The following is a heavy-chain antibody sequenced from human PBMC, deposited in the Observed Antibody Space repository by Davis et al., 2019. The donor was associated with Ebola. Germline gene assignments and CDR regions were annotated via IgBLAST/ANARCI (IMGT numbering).Heavy chain of an antibody. D-gene: IGHD3-22*01. CDR1: GYTFTGYY. CDR3: ARTRYDSSGYYPGAFDI. J-gene: IGHJ3*02. V-gene: IGHV1-46*01. Sequence: ASVKVSCKASGYTFTGYYMHWVRQAPGQGLEWMGIINPSGGSTSYAQKFQGRVTMTRDTSTSTVYMELSSLRSEDTAVYYCARTRYDSSGYYPGAFDIWGQGTMVTVSS. CDR2: INPSGGST.